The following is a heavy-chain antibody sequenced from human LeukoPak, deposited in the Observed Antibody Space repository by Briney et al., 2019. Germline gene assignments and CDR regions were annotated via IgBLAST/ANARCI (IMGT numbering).Heavy chain of an antibody. V-gene: IGHV4-34*01. CDR1: GGSFSGYY. CDR3: ARGSPVRAYY. CDR2: INHSGST. Sequence: PSETPSLTCAVYGGSFSGYYWSWIRQPPGKGLEWIGEINHSGSTNYNPSLKSRVTISVDTSKNQFSLKLRSVTAADTAVYYCARGSPVRAYYWGQGTLVTVSS. D-gene: IGHD4-11*01. J-gene: IGHJ4*02.